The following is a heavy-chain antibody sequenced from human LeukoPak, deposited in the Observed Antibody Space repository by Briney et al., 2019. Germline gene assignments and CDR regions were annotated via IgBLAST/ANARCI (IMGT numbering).Heavy chain of an antibody. CDR2: ISCGKGET. D-gene: IGHD2-2*01. Sequence: GASVKVSCKTSGYTFTRYAIHWVRQAPGQGLEWMGWISCGKGETKYSQKFQDRVTITRDTSASIAYMELSSLRSEDTAVYYCARDNGYQLLWWWGQGTLVTVSS. CDR1: GYTFTRYA. CDR3: ARDNGYQLLWW. J-gene: IGHJ4*02. V-gene: IGHV1-3*01.